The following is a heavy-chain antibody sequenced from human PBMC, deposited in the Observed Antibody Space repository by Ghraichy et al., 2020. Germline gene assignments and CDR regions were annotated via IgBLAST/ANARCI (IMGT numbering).Heavy chain of an antibody. Sequence: GGSLRLSCAASGFTFSSYAMSWVRQAPGKGLEWVSTISGSDVSTYYADSVKGRFTISRDNSKNTLYLQMNSLRAGDTALYYCAKILAGSYFDSSASFDYWGQGTLVTVSS. D-gene: IGHD3-22*01. CDR3: AKILAGSYFDSSASFDY. CDR2: ISGSDVST. CDR1: GFTFSSYA. J-gene: IGHJ4*01. V-gene: IGHV3-23*01.